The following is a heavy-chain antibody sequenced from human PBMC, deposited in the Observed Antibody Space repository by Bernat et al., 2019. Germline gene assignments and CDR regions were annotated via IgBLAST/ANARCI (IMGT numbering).Heavy chain of an antibody. CDR1: GFTFDDYS. CDR3: ARDPGGDYGGNPVD. V-gene: IGHV3-20*04. Sequence: EVQLVESGGGLVQPGGSLRLSCAASGFTFDDYSMSWVRQAPGKGLEWVSGINWNGGSTGYADSVKGRFTISRDNAKNSLYLQMNSLRAEDTALYYCARDPGGDYGGNPVDWGQGTLVTVSS. J-gene: IGHJ4*02. D-gene: IGHD4-23*01. CDR2: INWNGGST.